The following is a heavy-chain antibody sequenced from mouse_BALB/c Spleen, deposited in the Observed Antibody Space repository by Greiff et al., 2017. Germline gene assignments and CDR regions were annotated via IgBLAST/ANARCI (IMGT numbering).Heavy chain of an antibody. CDR3: ARQRGYYGYFDV. D-gene: IGHD2-2*01. J-gene: IGHJ1*01. CDR1: GFTFSSYY. V-gene: IGHV5-6-2*01. Sequence: EVKLVESGGGLVKLGGSLKLSCAASGFTFSSYYMSWVRQTPEKRLELVAAINSNGGSTYYPDTVKGRFTISRDNAKNTLYLQMSSLKSEDTALYYCARQRGYYGYFDVWGAGTTVTVSS. CDR2: INSNGGST.